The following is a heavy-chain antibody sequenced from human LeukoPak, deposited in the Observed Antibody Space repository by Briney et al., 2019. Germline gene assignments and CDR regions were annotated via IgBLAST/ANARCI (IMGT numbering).Heavy chain of an antibody. CDR1: GFTFCDYG. D-gene: IGHD4-17*01. J-gene: IGHJ4*02. CDR2: LNWDGGTT. Sequence: GGSLRLSCAASGFTFCDYGMSWVRQAPGKGLEWVSGLNWDGGTTGHADSVKGRFTISRDNARNSLYLQMNSLRAEDTALYYCARAQTYGDYRLLLDYWGQGTLVTVSS. CDR3: ARAQTYGDYRLLLDY. V-gene: IGHV3-20*04.